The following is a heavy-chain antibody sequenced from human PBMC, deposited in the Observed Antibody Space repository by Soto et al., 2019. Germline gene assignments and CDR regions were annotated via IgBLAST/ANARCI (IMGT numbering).Heavy chain of an antibody. CDR2: IYYRGST. CDR3: ARGSPLLRYFDWFYYMDV. CDR1: GGSLSSDY. J-gene: IGHJ6*03. Sequence: SETLSLTCSVSGGSLSSDYLTWIRQPPGKGLEWTGYIYYRGSTNYNPSLQSRVTISVDTSKDKFSLEPSSVTAADPAVYSCARGSPLLRYFDWFYYMDVWGKGTTVTVSS. D-gene: IGHD3-9*01. V-gene: IGHV4-59*12.